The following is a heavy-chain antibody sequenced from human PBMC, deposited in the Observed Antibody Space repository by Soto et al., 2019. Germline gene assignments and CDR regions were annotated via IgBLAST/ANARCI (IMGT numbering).Heavy chain of an antibody. CDR1: SGSFSGYY. CDR3: ARDRPPLGAFDI. Sequence: SETLSLTCSIYSGSFSGYYWSWIRQPPGKGLEWIGEINHSGSTNYSPSLKSRVTISVDKSKNQFSLKLSSVTAADTAVYYCARDRPPLGAFDIWGQGTMVTVSS. J-gene: IGHJ3*02. CDR2: INHSGST. V-gene: IGHV4-34*01. D-gene: IGHD7-27*01.